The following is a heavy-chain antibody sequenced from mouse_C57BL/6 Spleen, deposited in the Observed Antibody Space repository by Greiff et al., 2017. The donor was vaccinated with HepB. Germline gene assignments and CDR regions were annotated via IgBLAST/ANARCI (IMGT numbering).Heavy chain of an antibody. Sequence: QVQLQQPGAELVKPGASVKLSCKASGYTFTSYWMHWVKQRPGQGLEWIGMIHPNSGSTNYNEKFKSKATLTVDKSSSAAYMQLSSQTSEDSAVYYCARLVYYSKGYFDVWGTGTTVTVSS. V-gene: IGHV1-64*01. CDR3: ARLVYYSKGYFDV. CDR2: IHPNSGST. D-gene: IGHD2-5*01. CDR1: GYTFTSYW. J-gene: IGHJ1*03.